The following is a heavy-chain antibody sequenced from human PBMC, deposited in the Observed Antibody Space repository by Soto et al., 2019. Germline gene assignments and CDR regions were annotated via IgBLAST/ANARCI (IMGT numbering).Heavy chain of an antibody. CDR1: GFNFTNHV. Sequence: EVQLLESGGGLVQPRRSLRLSCSASGFNFTNHVINWVRQAPGKSLEWVSSISKSDDVGFYADSVRGRFIVSRDTSTNTIYLQMNYLRVEDTAVYYCAKTVGATKLEDYWGQGTLVTVSS. CDR2: ISKSDDVG. CDR3: AKTVGATKLEDY. J-gene: IGHJ4*02. D-gene: IGHD1-26*01. V-gene: IGHV3-23*01.